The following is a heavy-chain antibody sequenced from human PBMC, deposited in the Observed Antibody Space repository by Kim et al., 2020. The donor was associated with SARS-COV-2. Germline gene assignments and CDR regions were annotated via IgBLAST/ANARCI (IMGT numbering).Heavy chain of an antibody. CDR2: IYYSGST. D-gene: IGHD5-18*01. CDR1: GGSISSYY. Sequence: SETLSLTCTVSGGSISSYYWSWIRQPPGKGLEWIGYIYYSGSTNYNPSLKSRVTISVDTSKNQFSLKLSSVTAADTAVYYCARAPGYSYGKDAFDIWGQG. J-gene: IGHJ3*02. V-gene: IGHV4-59*01. CDR3: ARAPGYSYGKDAFDI.